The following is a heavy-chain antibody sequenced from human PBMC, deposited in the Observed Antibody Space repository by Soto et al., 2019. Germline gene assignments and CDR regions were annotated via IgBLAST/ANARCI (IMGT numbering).Heavy chain of an antibody. CDR2: IYPGDSDT. V-gene: IGHV5-51*01. CDR1: GYSFTTYW. CDR3: AVWYYSDSSGYKGYYFDY. Sequence: PGESLKISCKGSGYSFTTYWIGWVRQMPGKGLEWMGIIYPGDSDTRYSPSFQGQVTISVDKSISTAYLQWSSLKASDTAMYYCAVWYYSDSSGYKGYYFDYWGQGTLVTVSS. D-gene: IGHD3-22*01. J-gene: IGHJ4*02.